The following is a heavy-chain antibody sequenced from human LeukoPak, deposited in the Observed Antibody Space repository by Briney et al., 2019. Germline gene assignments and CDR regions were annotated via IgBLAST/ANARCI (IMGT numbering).Heavy chain of an antibody. CDR2: ISSGGSTI. D-gene: IGHD1-7*01. Sequence: PGGSLRLSCAASGLTLSSYWMHWVRQAPGKGLEWVSYISSGGSTIYYADSVKGRFTVSRDNAENSLYLQMNSLRAEDTAVYYSASETEIGNYDAFGIWGQGTMVTVSS. CDR3: ASETEIGNYDAFGI. CDR1: GLTLSSYW. V-gene: IGHV3-48*04. J-gene: IGHJ3*02.